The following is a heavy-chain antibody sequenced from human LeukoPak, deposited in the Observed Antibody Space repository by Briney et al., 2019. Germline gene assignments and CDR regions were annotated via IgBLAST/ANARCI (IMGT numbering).Heavy chain of an antibody. CDR3: AMSSGSYFRAVDY. CDR1: GGSVSSGSYY. D-gene: IGHD1-26*01. CDR2: IYYSGST. J-gene: IGHJ4*02. V-gene: IGHV4-61*01. Sequence: SETLSLTCTVSGGSVSSGSYYWSWIRQPPGKGLEWIGYIYYSGSTNYNPSLKSRVTISVDTSKNQFSLKLSSVTAADTAVYYCAMSSGSYFRAVDYWGQGTLVTVSS.